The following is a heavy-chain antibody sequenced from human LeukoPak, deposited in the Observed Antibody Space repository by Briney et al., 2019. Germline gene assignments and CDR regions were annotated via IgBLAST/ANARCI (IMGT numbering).Heavy chain of an antibody. Sequence: SETLSLTCTVSGGSISSYYWSWIRQPPGKGLEWIGYISYSGSTNNHNPSLKSRVTISVDTSKNQFSLKLSSVTAADTAVYYCARHGETGYDDYVWGSYRYYFDYWGQGTLVTVSS. J-gene: IGHJ4*02. D-gene: IGHD3-16*02. CDR1: GGSISSYY. CDR3: ARHGETGYDDYVWGSYRYYFDY. V-gene: IGHV4-59*01. CDR2: ISYSGSTN.